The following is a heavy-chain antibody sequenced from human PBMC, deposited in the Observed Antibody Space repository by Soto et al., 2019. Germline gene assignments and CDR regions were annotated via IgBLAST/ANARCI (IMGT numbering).Heavy chain of an antibody. J-gene: IGHJ6*02. D-gene: IGHD1-1*01. V-gene: IGHV1-8*01. CDR3: AREHPQYYYYYGMDV. Sequence: VASVKVSCKASGYTFTSYDINWVRQATGQGLEWMGWMNPNSGNTGYAQKFQGRVTMTRNTSISTAYMELSSLRSEDTAVYYCAREHPQYYYYYGMDVWGQGTTVTVSS. CDR2: MNPNSGNT. CDR1: GYTFTSYD.